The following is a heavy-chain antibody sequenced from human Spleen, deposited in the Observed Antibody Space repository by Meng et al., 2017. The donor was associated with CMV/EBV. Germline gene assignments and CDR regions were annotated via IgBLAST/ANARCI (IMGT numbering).Heavy chain of an antibody. CDR2: IYYSGST. Sequence: SETLSLTCIVSGGSINSDGYYWTWIRQPPGKGLEWIGSIYYSGSTYYTPSLKSRVTTSVDTSKNQFSLKLTSVTAADTAVYYCAREGTVGHIGAAVDVWGQGTTVTVSS. V-gene: IGHV4-39*07. CDR3: AREGTVGHIGAAVDV. CDR1: GGSINSDGYY. J-gene: IGHJ6*02. D-gene: IGHD6-13*01.